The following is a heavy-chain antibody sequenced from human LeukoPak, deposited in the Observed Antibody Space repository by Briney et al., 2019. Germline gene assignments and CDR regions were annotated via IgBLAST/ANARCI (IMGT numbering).Heavy chain of an antibody. CDR2: IIPILGIA. Sequence: ASVKVSCKASGGTFSSYAISWVRQAPGQGLEWMGRIIPILGIANYAQKFQGRVTITADKSTSTAYMELSSLRSEDTAVYYCARDFDGDYEAQVDYWGQGTLVTVSS. J-gene: IGHJ4*02. D-gene: IGHD4-17*01. CDR3: ARDFDGDYEAQVDY. V-gene: IGHV1-69*04. CDR1: GGTFSSYA.